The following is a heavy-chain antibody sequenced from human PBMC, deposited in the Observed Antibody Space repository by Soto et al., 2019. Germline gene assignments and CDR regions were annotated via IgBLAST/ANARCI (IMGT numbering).Heavy chain of an antibody. V-gene: IGHV3-30-3*01. CDR1: GFTFSIYA. J-gene: IGHJ4*02. CDR3: ARGPIGDAAMVTNYFDY. D-gene: IGHD5-18*01. Sequence: QVQLVESGGGVVQPGRSLRLSCAASGFTFSIYAIHWVRQAPGKGLEWVALLSYDGNNIHYADSVKGRFTVSRDNSKNTLFLQMNSLRAEDTALYYCARGPIGDAAMVTNYFDYWGQGTLVTVSS. CDR2: LSYDGNNI.